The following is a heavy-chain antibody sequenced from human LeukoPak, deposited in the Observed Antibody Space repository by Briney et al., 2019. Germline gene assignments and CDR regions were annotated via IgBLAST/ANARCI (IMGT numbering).Heavy chain of an antibody. J-gene: IGHJ4*01. CDR1: GFTFSDYY. V-gene: IGHV3-11*04. CDR2: ISSSGDTI. CDR3: ARDVNWNYCDY. D-gene: IGHD1-20*01. Sequence: GGSLRLSCAASGFTFSDYYMNWIRQAPGKGLEWVSYISSSGDTIYYADSVKGRFTISRDNAKTSLYLQMNSLRAEDTAVYYCARDVNWNYCDYWGHGTLVTVSS.